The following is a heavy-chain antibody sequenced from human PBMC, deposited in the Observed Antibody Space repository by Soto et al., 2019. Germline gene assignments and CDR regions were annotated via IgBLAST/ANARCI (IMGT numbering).Heavy chain of an antibody. Sequence: GSLRLSCVASGFTLSSYWMVWVRQAPGKGLVWVSRINGDGSITTYADSVKGRFPISRDNAKNTLYLQMNSLRAEDTAVYYCARGGAGGNFFDYWGQGALVTVSS. CDR3: ARGGAGGNFFDY. J-gene: IGHJ4*02. CDR2: INGDGSIT. D-gene: IGHD3-16*01. V-gene: IGHV3-74*01. CDR1: GFTLSSYW.